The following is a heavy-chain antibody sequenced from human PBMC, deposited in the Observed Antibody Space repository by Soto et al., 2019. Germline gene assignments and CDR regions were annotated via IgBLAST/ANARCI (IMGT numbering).Heavy chain of an antibody. CDR1: GFTFGDYY. D-gene: IGHD3-10*01. CDR3: AREGASGSHLLGGIDY. V-gene: IGHV3-11*01. J-gene: IGHJ4*02. Sequence: PGGSLRLSCAASGFTFGDYYMIWIRQAPGKGLEWVAYIGDSGGAMYYEDSVKGRFTISRDNAKNSLYLEMNSLRVEDTAVYYCAREGASGSHLLGGIDYWGQGILVTVSS. CDR2: IGDSGGAM.